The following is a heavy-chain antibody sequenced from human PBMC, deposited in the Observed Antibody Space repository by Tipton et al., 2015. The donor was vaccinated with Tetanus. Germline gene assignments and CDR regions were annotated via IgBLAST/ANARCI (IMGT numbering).Heavy chain of an antibody. J-gene: IGHJ6*02. D-gene: IGHD3-10*01. CDR2: IYYSGST. V-gene: IGHV4-30-4*01. CDR1: GGSISSGDYY. Sequence: TLSLTCTVSGGSISSGDYYWSWIRQPPGKGLEWIGYIYYSGSTYYNPSLKSRVTISVDTSKNQFSLKLSSVTAADTAVYYCAGSESYYYYGMDVWGQGTTVPVSS. CDR3: AGSESYYYYGMDV.